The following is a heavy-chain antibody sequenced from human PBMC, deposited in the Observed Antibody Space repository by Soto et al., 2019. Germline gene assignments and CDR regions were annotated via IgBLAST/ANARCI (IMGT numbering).Heavy chain of an antibody. J-gene: IGHJ4*02. V-gene: IGHV1-69*12. CDR1: GGDFKNYG. CDR3: AREIAATGFHF. CDR2: IVPVFGSA. Sequence: QVQLVQSGAEVTKPGSSVKVSCKTSGGDFKNYGVSWVRQAPGQGLEWMGGIVPVFGSAKYGQIFQGWVTITADDLTSTTYMELSGLKPEDTAIYYCAREIAATGFHFWGQGTLVIVSS. D-gene: IGHD3-9*01.